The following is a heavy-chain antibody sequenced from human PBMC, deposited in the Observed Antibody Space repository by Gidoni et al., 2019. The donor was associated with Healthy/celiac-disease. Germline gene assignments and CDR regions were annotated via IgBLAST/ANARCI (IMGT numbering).Heavy chain of an antibody. CDR3: ARGDSSSWYGGRIFDY. CDR1: GFTFSSYD. V-gene: IGHV3-13*01. CDR2: LGTAGDK. Sequence: EVQLVASGGGLVQPGGSLRLSCPASGFTFSSYDMHWVRRATGKGLEWVSALGTAGDKYYPGSVKGRFTISREKAKNSLYLQRNSLRAGDTAVYYCARGDSSSWYGGRIFDYWGQGTLVTVSS. J-gene: IGHJ4*02. D-gene: IGHD6-13*01.